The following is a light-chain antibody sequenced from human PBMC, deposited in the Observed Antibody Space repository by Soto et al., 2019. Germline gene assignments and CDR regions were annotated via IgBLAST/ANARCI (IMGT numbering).Light chain of an antibody. V-gene: IGLV1-51*01. CDR1: STNIGNNY. Sequence: QSVLTQPPSVSGAPGQKVTISCSGSSTNIGNNYVSWYQHLPGTAPKLLIYDNSERPSGIPHRFSGSKSGTSATLGITGLQTGDEADYYCGTWDSSLSAGVFGGGTQLTVL. CDR2: DNS. CDR3: GTWDSSLSAGV. J-gene: IGLJ2*01.